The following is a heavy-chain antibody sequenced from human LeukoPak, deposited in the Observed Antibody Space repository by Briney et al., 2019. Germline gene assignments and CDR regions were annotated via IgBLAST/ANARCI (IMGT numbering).Heavy chain of an antibody. CDR2: ISGDGKNR. CDR3: ASSPGSSGNR. CDR1: GFTFRSYG. Sequence: PGGSLRLSCAASGFTFRSYGMSWVRQAPGKGLQWVSAISGDGKNRDYPDSVKGRFTISRDNAKNSLYLQMNSLRAEDTAVYYCASSPGSSGNRWGQGTLVTVSS. V-gene: IGHV3-21*01. D-gene: IGHD3-22*01. J-gene: IGHJ4*02.